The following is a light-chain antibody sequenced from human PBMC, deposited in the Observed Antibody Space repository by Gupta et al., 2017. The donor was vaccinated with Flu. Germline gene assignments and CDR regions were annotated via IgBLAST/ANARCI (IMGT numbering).Light chain of an antibody. J-gene: IGKJ3*01. CDR2: GAS. V-gene: IGKV3-20*01. CDR1: QTVSSSN. Sequence: IVLTPSPGTLSLSPGERATLSCRASQTVSSSNVAWYQQKPGQAPRLLIYGASTRATGIPDRFSGSGSGTDFTLTISRLEPEDVAVYYCHQFGSTPQTFGPGTTVDIK. CDR3: HQFGSTPQT.